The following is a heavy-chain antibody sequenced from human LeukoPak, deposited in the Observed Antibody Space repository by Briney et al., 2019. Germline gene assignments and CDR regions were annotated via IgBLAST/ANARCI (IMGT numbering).Heavy chain of an antibody. Sequence: GGSLRLSCAASGFTFSSYSMNWVRQAPGKGLEWVSYISSSSTIYYADSVKGRFTISRDNAKNSLYLQMNSLRDEDTAVYYCARDRYSSGWYHSPYCYYMDVWGKGTTVTVSS. CDR1: GFTFSSYS. CDR3: ARDRYSSGWYHSPYCYYMDV. D-gene: IGHD6-19*01. J-gene: IGHJ6*03. CDR2: ISSSSTI. V-gene: IGHV3-48*02.